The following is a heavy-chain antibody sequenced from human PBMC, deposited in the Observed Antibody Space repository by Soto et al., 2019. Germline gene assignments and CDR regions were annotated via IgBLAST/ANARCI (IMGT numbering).Heavy chain of an antibody. CDR2: IIPIFGTA. CDR3: ARARGYSYGDLDY. V-gene: IGHV1-69*13. D-gene: IGHD5-18*01. J-gene: IGHJ4*02. Sequence: AASVKVSCKASGGTFSSYAISWVRQAPGQGLEWMGGIIPIFGTANYAQKFQGRVTITADESTSTAYMELSSLRSEDTAVYYCARARGYSYGDLDYWGQGTLVTVSS. CDR1: GGTFSSYA.